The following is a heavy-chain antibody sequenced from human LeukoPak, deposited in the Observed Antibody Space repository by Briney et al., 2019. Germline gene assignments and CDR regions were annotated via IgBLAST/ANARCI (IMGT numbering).Heavy chain of an antibody. CDR3: AGGAVAGESDY. CDR2: IYYSGST. D-gene: IGHD6-19*01. V-gene: IGHV4-59*01. CDR1: GGSISSYC. Sequence: SETLSLTCTVSGGSISSYCWSWIRQPPGKGLEWIGYIYYSGSTNYNPSLKSRVTISVDTSKNQFSLKLSSVTAADTAVYYCAGGAVAGESDYWGQGTLVTVSS. J-gene: IGHJ4*02.